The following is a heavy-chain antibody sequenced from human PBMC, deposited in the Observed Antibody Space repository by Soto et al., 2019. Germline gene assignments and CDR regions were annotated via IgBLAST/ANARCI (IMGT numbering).Heavy chain of an antibody. CDR2: ISGSGGST. CDR3: AKDILNSGSYQTLFFDY. Sequence: TGGSLRLSCAASGFTFSSYAMSWVRQAPGKGLEWVSAISGSGGSTYYADSVKGRFTISRDNSKNTLYLQMNSLRAEDTAVYYCAKDILNSGSYQTLFFDYWGQGTLVTVSS. J-gene: IGHJ4*02. CDR1: GFTFSSYA. V-gene: IGHV3-23*01. D-gene: IGHD1-26*01.